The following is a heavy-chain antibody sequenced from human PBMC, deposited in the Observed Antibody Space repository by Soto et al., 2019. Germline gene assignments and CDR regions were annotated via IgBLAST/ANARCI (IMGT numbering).Heavy chain of an antibody. V-gene: IGHV1-3*01. CDR1: GYTFTTYA. J-gene: IGHJ6*02. CDR3: GRSVVGATGEILYNAMDV. Sequence: QVQLVQSGAEVNKPGASVKVSCKASGYTFTTYALHWVRQAPGQRPEWMGWINPASGHTKYSKKFQDRVTITRDTSASTGYMELSSLRSEDTAVYYCGRSVVGATGEILYNAMDVWGQGTTVTVSS. D-gene: IGHD1-26*01. CDR2: INPASGHT.